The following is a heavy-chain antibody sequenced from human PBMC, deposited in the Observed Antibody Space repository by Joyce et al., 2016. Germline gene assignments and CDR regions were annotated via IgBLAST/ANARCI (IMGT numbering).Heavy chain of an antibody. D-gene: IGHD1-1*01. CDR2: IHYRGST. J-gene: IGHJ4*02. V-gene: IGHV4-59*01. CDR3: AKDRGRSTGEFDF. CDR1: GASISDYY. Sequence: QVQLQESGPGLVKPSDTLSLTCTVSGASISDYYWSWIRQPPGKGLEWLGYIHYRGSTKSNASFTGRVSISVDTSNNKFTLSLRSVTTADTAVYYCAKDRGRSTGEFDFWGQGTLVTVSS.